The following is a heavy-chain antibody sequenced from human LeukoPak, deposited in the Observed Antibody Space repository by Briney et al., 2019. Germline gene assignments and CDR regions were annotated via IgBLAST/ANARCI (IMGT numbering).Heavy chain of an antibody. D-gene: IGHD3-3*01. CDR2: IYYSGST. CDR3: AREGLPKYYDFWSGYSSPYFDY. V-gene: IGHV4-59*01. J-gene: IGHJ4*02. CDR1: GGSISSYY. Sequence: SETLSLTCTVSGGSISSYYWSWIRQPPGKGLEWLGYIYYSGSTNYSPSLKSRVTKSVDTSKNQFSLKLSSVTAADTAVYYCAREGLPKYYDFWSGYSSPYFDYWGQGTLVTVSS.